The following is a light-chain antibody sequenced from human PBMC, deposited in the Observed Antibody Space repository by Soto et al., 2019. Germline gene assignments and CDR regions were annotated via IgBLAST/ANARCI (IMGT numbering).Light chain of an antibody. V-gene: IGKV3-20*01. CDR3: QQYGSSGT. Sequence: EIVLTQSPGTLSLSPGERATLSCRASQSVSSDYLGWYQQKPGQAPRLLIYGASSRATGIPDRFTGSGSGTDFTLTINRLEPEDFAVYYCQQYGSSGTFGQGTKVDIK. CDR1: QSVSSDY. CDR2: GAS. J-gene: IGKJ1*01.